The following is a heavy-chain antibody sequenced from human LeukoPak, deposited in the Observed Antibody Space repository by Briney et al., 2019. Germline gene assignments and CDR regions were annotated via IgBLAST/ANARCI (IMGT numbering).Heavy chain of an antibody. CDR2: IWYDGSYK. CDR3: TRDLRIAMIADAFDL. J-gene: IGHJ3*01. CDR1: GFAFSNYG. Sequence: GGSLRLSCSASGFAFSNYGVHWVRQAPGKGLEWVAVIWYDGSYKYYADSVKGRFTISRDNSKNTLYLQMNSLRAEDTAIYYCTRDLRIAMIADAFDLWGQGTMVTVSS. V-gene: IGHV3-33*01. D-gene: IGHD3-22*01.